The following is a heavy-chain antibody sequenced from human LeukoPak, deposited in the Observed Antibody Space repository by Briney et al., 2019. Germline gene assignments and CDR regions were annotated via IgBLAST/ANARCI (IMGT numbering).Heavy chain of an antibody. CDR3: ARDEGGNLGPDAFDI. CDR1: GGSISSSSYY. CDR2: IYYSGST. Sequence: SETLSLTCTVSGGSISSSSYYWGWIRQPPGKGLEWIGSIYYSGSTYYNPSLKSRVTISVDTSKNQFSLKLSSVTAADTAVYYCARDEGGNLGPDAFDIWGQGTMVTVSS. V-gene: IGHV4-39*07. J-gene: IGHJ3*02. D-gene: IGHD4-23*01.